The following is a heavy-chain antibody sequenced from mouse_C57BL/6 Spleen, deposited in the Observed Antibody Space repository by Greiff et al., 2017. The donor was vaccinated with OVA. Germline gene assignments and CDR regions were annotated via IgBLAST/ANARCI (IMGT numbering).Heavy chain of an antibody. J-gene: IGHJ1*03. CDR3: ARGLLRYGYCDV. CDR2: IYPRDGSN. Sequence: VQLQQSGPELVKPGASVKLSCKASGYTFTSYDINWVKQRPGQGLEWIGWIYPRDGSNKYNEKFKGKATLTVDTSSSTAYMELHSLTSEDSAVYVCARGLLRYGYCDVWGTGTTVTVSS. CDR1: GYTFTSYD. D-gene: IGHD1-1*01. V-gene: IGHV1-85*01.